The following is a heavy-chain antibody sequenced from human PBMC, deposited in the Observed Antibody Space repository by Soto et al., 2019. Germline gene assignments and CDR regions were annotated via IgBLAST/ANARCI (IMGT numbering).Heavy chain of an antibody. CDR2: IYYSGST. V-gene: IGHV4-59*01. Sequence: SETLSLTCTVSGGSISSYYWSWIRQPPGKGLEWIGYIYYSGSTNYNPSLKSRVTISVDTSKNQFSLKLSSVTAADTAVYYCARRVAVHYYYYMDVWGKGTTVTVSS. CDR3: ARRVAVHYYYYMDV. D-gene: IGHD6-19*01. CDR1: GGSISSYY. J-gene: IGHJ6*03.